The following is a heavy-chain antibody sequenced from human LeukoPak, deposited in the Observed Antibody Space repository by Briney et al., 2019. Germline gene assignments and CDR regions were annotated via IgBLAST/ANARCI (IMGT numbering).Heavy chain of an antibody. CDR3: ARGGTYSSGAIDC. Sequence: PGGSLRLSCAASGFTLSSHAMHWVRQAPGKGLEHVSAISGSGANTYYANSVKGRFIISRDNSKNTLYLQMGSLRAEDMAMYYCARGGTYSSGAIDCWGQGTLVTVSS. CDR2: ISGSGANT. V-gene: IGHV3-64*01. D-gene: IGHD6-19*01. J-gene: IGHJ4*02. CDR1: GFTLSSHA.